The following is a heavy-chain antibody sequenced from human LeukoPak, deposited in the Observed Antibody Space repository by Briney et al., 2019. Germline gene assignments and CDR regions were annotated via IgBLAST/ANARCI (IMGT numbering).Heavy chain of an antibody. D-gene: IGHD3-10*01. V-gene: IGHV1-46*01. CDR3: VYYGSGSYESGAFDI. CDR1: GYTFTSYY. Sequence: GAPVKVSCKASGYTFTSYYMHWVRQAPGQGLEWMGIINPSGGSTSYAQKFQGRVTMTRDTPTSTVYMELSSLRSEDTAVYYCVYYGSGSYESGAFDIWGQGTMVTVSS. CDR2: INPSGGST. J-gene: IGHJ3*02.